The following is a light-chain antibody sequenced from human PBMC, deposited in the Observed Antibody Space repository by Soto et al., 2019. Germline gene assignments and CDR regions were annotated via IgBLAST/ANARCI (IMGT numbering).Light chain of an antibody. CDR3: KRDPSYPEA. Sequence: RANQSISSWLAWYQQKPGKAPKLLIYKASSLESGVPSRFSGSGSGTDFTLTISGLHIDAFAPYYCKRDPSYPEAFPQGTKVDIK. CDR2: KAS. V-gene: IGKV1-5*03. CDR1: QSISSW. J-gene: IGKJ1*01.